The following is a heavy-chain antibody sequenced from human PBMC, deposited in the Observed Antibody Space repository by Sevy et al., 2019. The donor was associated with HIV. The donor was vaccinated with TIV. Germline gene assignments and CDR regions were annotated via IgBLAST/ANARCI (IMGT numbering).Heavy chain of an antibody. CDR3: AKDVVAVVGDAFDV. V-gene: IGHV3-23*01. J-gene: IGHJ3*01. D-gene: IGHD2-15*01. Sequence: GGSLRLSCAASGFPFSSYAMNWVRQGPGKGLEWVAASGGRGGDTYYADSGKGRFTISRDNSKNNLYLQMDSLRAEDTAVYYCAKDVVAVVGDAFDVWGQGTMVTVSS. CDR1: GFPFSSYA. CDR2: SGGRGGDT.